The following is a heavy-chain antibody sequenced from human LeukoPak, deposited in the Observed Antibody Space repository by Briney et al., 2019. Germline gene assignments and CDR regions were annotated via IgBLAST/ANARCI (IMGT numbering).Heavy chain of an antibody. V-gene: IGHV4-38-2*02. D-gene: IGHD2-15*01. CDR1: GYSISSGYY. CDR3: ARGSDIVVVVASLDY. J-gene: IGHJ4*02. CDR2: IYHSGST. Sequence: SETLSLTCTVSGYSISSGYYWGWIRQPPGKGLEWIGSIYHSGSTYYNPSLKSRVTISVDTSKNQFSLKLSSVTAADTAVYYCARGSDIVVVVASLDYWGQGTLVTVSS.